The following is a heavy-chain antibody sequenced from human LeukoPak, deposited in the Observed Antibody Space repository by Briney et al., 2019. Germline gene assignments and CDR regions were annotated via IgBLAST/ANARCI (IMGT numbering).Heavy chain of an antibody. CDR1: GGSISSYY. CDR2: IYTSGST. Sequence: KPSETLSLTCTVSGGSISSYYWSWIRQPAGKGLEWIGRIYTSGSTNYNPSPKSRVTMSVDTSKNQFSLKLSSVTAADTAVYYCARVYYYDSSGYLDAFDIWGQGTMVTVSS. CDR3: ARVYYYDSSGYLDAFDI. J-gene: IGHJ3*02. V-gene: IGHV4-4*07. D-gene: IGHD3-22*01.